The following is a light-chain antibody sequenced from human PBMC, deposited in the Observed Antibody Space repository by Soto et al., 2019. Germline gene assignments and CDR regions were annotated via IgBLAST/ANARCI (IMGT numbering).Light chain of an antibody. J-gene: IGKJ3*01. CDR3: QQFQRTPFT. V-gene: IGKV1-9*01. CDR1: QDVSRY. Sequence: QLTQSPSSLSASVGDRVTITCRASQDVSRYLAWYQQKAGKAPKLLIYGASTLQSGVPSRFSGFGSGTEFTLTISSLQPEDFATYQCQQFQRTPFTFGPGTTVDV. CDR2: GAS.